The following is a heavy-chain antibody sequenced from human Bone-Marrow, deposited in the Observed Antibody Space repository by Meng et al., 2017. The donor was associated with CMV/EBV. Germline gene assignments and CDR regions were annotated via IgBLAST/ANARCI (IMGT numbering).Heavy chain of an antibody. CDR2: ISAYNGNT. D-gene: IGHD5-12*01. CDR1: GFAFSNAW. Sequence: GESLKISCEASGFAFSNAWMSWVRQAPGKGLEWMGWISAYNGNTNYAQTLQGRVTMTTDTSTSTVYVELRSLRSDDTAVYYCARVAGGHEAFDFWGQGTMVTVSS. CDR3: ARVAGGHEAFDF. V-gene: IGHV1-18*04. J-gene: IGHJ3*01.